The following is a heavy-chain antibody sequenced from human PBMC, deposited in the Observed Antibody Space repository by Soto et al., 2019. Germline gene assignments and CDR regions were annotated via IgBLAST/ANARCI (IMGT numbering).Heavy chain of an antibody. CDR1: GFSVSSNF. Sequence: GGSLRLSCAASGFSVSSNFISWVRQAPGKXLEWVSIIYSGGGTDYGDSVKGRFTVSRDTLKNTVSLQMNSLRAEDTAVYYCVRDWADTAADEGDYYGMDVWGQGTTVTVSS. J-gene: IGHJ6*02. CDR3: VRDWADTAADEGDYYGMDV. V-gene: IGHV3-53*01. CDR2: IYSGGGT. D-gene: IGHD5-18*01.